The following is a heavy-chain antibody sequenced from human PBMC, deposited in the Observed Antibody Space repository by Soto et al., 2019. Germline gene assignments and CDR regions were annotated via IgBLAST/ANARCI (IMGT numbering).Heavy chain of an antibody. CDR1: GGSISSSSYY. Sequence: SETLSLTCTVSGGSISSSSYYWGWIRQPPGKGLEWIGSIYYSGSTYYNPSLKGRVTISIDTSKNQFSLKLSSVTAADTAVYYCARRGYYAISAFDIWGQGTMVSVSS. J-gene: IGHJ3*02. V-gene: IGHV4-39*01. CDR3: ARRGYYAISAFDI. D-gene: IGHD2-8*01. CDR2: IYYSGST.